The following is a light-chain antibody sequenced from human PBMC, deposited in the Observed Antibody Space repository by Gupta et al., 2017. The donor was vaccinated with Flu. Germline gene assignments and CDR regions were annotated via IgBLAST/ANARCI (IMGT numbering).Light chain of an antibody. CDR2: DDS. CDR1: NIGSKS. V-gene: IGLV3-21*02. CDR3: QVWDSSSDHWV. Sequence: SYVLTQPPSVSVAPGQTARITCGGNNIGSKSVHWYQQESGQAPVLVVYDDSDRPSGIPERISGSNSGSTATLTISRVEAGDEADYYCQVWDSSSDHWVFGGGTKLTVL. J-gene: IGLJ3*02.